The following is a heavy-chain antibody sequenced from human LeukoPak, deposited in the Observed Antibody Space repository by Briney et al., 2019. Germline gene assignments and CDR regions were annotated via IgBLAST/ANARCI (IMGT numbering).Heavy chain of an antibody. V-gene: IGHV3-7*01. D-gene: IGHD6-13*01. J-gene: IGHJ4*02. CDR3: AREGYSSTLDY. CDR1: GFTFSSYW. CDR2: IKQDGSEK. Sequence: PGRSLRLSCAASGFTFSSYWMSWVRQAPGKGLEWVANIKQDGSEKYYVDSVKGRFTISRDNAKNSLYLQMNSLRAEDTAVYYCAREGYSSTLDYWGQGTLVTVSS.